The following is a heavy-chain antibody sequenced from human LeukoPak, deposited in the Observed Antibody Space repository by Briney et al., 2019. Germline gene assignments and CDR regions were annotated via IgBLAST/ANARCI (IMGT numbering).Heavy chain of an antibody. D-gene: IGHD5-18*01. V-gene: IGHV6-1*01. CDR1: GDSVSSNSVA. CDR3: ARAYSYEYLYYFDY. CDR2: TYYRSKWYK. Sequence: SQTLSLTCGISGDSVSSNSVAWNWIRQSPSRGLEWLGRTYYRSKWYKDYAVSVKSRITINPDTSKNQFSLQLNSVTPEDTAVYYCARAYSYEYLYYFDYWGQGTLVTVSS. J-gene: IGHJ4*02.